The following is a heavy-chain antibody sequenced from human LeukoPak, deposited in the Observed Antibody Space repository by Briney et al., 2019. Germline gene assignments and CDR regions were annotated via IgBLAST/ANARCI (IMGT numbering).Heavy chain of an antibody. CDR3: AKVRITMVRGVIITEYFQH. Sequence: GGSLRLSCAASGFTFSSYAMSWVRQAPGKGLEWVSAISGSGGSTYYADSVKGRSTISRDNSKNTLYLQMNSLRAEDTAVYYCAKVRITMVRGVIITEYFQHWGQGTLVTVSS. J-gene: IGHJ1*01. CDR1: GFTFSSYA. CDR2: ISGSGGST. V-gene: IGHV3-23*01. D-gene: IGHD3-10*01.